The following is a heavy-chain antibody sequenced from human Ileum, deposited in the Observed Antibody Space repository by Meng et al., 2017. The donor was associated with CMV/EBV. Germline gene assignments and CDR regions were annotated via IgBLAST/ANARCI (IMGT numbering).Heavy chain of an antibody. CDR2: IRSKANSYAT. Sequence: ETLSLTCTVSGGSISSYYWSWVRQASGKGLEWVGRIRSKANSYATAYAASVKGRFTISRDDSKNTAYLQMNSLKTEDTAVYYCTTLGYCSSTSCYTHDYWGQGTLVTVSS. V-gene: IGHV3-73*01. CDR1: GGSISSYY. D-gene: IGHD2-2*02. J-gene: IGHJ4*02. CDR3: TTLGYCSSTSCYTHDY.